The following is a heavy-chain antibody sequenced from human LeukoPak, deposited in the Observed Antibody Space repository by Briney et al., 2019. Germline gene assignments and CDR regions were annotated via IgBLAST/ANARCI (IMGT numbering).Heavy chain of an antibody. V-gene: IGHV4-34*01. CDR2: INHSGST. D-gene: IGHD3-10*02. CDR1: GGSFSGYY. Sequence: PSETLSLTCAVYGGSFSGYYWSWIRQPPGKGLEWIGEINHSGSTNYNPSLKSRVTISVDTSKNQFSLKLNSVTAADTAVYYCARFSQGVFGWFDPWGQGTLVTVST. J-gene: IGHJ5*02. CDR3: ARFSQGVFGWFDP.